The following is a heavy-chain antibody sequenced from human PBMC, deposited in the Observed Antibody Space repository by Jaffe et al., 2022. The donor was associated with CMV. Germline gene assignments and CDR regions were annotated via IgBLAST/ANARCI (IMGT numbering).Heavy chain of an antibody. V-gene: IGHV1-24*01. D-gene: IGHD3-9*01. CDR3: ATDLLSTLVSRQRGAFDI. CDR1: GYTLTELS. Sequence: QVQLVQSGAEVKKPGASVKVSCKVSGYTLTELSMHWVRQAPGKGLEWMGGFDPEDGETIYAQKFQGRVTMTEDTSTDTAYMELSSLRSEDTAVYYCATDLLSTLVSRQRGAFDIWGQGTMVTVSS. CDR2: FDPEDGET. J-gene: IGHJ3*02.